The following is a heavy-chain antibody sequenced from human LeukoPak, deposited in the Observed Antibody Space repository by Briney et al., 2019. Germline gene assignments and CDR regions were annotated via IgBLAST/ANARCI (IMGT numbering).Heavy chain of an antibody. CDR2: INSDGSST. D-gene: IGHD3-10*01. Sequence: PGGSLRLSCAASGFTFSSYWMHWVRQAPGKGLVWVSRINSDGSSTSYAGSVRGRFTISRDNAKNTLYLQMNSLRAEDTAVYYCARTDGSGSYFPFDYWGQGTLVTVSS. CDR1: GFTFSSYW. V-gene: IGHV3-74*01. J-gene: IGHJ4*02. CDR3: ARTDGSGSYFPFDY.